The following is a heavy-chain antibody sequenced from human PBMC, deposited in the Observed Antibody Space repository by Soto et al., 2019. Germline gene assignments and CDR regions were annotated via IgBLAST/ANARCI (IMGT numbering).Heavy chain of an antibody. V-gene: IGHV1-69*13. CDR3: ARGLRFLEWTTPNYYYYGMDV. CDR1: GGTFSSYA. Sequence: SVKVSCKASGGTFSSYAISWVRQAPGQGLEWMGGIIPIFGTANYAQKFQGRVTITADESTSTAYMELSSLRSEDTAVYYCARGLRFLEWTTPNYYYYGMDVWGLGTTVTVSS. CDR2: IIPIFGTA. D-gene: IGHD3-3*01. J-gene: IGHJ6*02.